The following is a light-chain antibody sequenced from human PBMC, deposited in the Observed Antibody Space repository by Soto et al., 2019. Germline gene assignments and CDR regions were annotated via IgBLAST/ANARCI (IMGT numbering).Light chain of an antibody. J-gene: IGKJ1*01. CDR2: GAS. CDR1: QRVSSN. Sequence: EIVMTQAPVTLSVSPGERATLSCRASQRVSSNLAWYQQKPGQPPRLLINGASTRATGIPARFSGSGSGTEFTLTISSLQSEDFAVYYCQQYNTWPPTFGQGTKVEIK. V-gene: IGKV3-15*01. CDR3: QQYNTWPPT.